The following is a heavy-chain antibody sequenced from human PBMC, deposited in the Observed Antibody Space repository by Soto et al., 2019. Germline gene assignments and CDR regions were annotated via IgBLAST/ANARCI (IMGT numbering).Heavy chain of an antibody. D-gene: IGHD2-21*02. Sequence: LSLGCALSRDCVRSWRDDWTWIRQPPGKGLEWIGYIYYSGNTNYNPSLKSRVTISVDTSKNQFSLKLSSVTAADTAVYYCARDRRTAGGYYYYYRMDVWGQGTTVTVS. V-gene: IGHV4-61*01. CDR3: ARDRRTAGGYYYYYRMDV. CDR2: IYYSGNT. CDR1: RDCVRSWRDD. J-gene: IGHJ6*02.